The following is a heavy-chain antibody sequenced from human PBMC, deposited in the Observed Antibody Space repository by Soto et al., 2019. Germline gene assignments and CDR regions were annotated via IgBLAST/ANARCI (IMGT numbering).Heavy chain of an antibody. Sequence: GASVKVSCKASGGTFSSYAISWVRQAPGQGLEWMGGIIPIFGTANYAQKFQGRVTITADESTSTAYMELSSLRSEDTAVYYCARDSRAVAGKREPGEDYYGMDVWGQGTTVTVSS. CDR3: ARDSRAVAGKREPGEDYYGMDV. D-gene: IGHD6-19*01. CDR2: IIPIFGTA. V-gene: IGHV1-69*13. J-gene: IGHJ6*02. CDR1: GGTFSSYA.